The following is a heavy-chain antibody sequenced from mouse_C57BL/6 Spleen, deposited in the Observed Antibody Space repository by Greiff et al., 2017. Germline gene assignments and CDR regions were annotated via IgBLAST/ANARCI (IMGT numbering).Heavy chain of an antibody. Sequence: EVQLQQSGPELVKPGASVKMSCKASGYTFTDYNMHWVKQSHGKSLEWIGYINPNNGGTSYNQKFKGKATLTVNKSSSTAYMELRSLSSEDSAVYYCARSRGTRYFDYWGQGTTLTVSS. CDR3: ARSRGTRYFDY. CDR1: GYTFTDYN. D-gene: IGHD3-3*01. J-gene: IGHJ2*01. V-gene: IGHV1-22*01. CDR2: INPNNGGT.